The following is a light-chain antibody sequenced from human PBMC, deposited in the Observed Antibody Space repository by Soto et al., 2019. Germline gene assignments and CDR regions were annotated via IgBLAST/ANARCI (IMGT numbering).Light chain of an antibody. CDR2: GAS. J-gene: IGKJ1*01. CDR3: QQYGDSPRT. Sequence: EIVLTQSPGTLSLSRGERATLSCRASQSVSSSYLAWYQQKPGQAPRLLIYGASSRATGIPDRFSGSGSGTDFTLTISRLEPEDFAVYYCQQYGDSPRTFGQGTKVDI. V-gene: IGKV3-20*01. CDR1: QSVSSSY.